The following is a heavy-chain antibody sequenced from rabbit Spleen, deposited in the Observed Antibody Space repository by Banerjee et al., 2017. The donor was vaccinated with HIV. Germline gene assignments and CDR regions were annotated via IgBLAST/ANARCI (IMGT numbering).Heavy chain of an antibody. Sequence: QEQLVESGGGLVKPEGSLKLSCTASGFSFSNKAVMCWVRQAPGKGLEWIACINAITGKAVYANWAKGRSTFSKSSPTTVTLQMTSLTAADTATYFCARDAGTSFSTYGMDLWGQGTLVTVS. V-gene: IGHV1S45*01. D-gene: IGHD8-1*01. CDR3: ARDAGTSFSTYGMDL. CDR2: INAITGKA. CDR1: GFSFSNKAV. J-gene: IGHJ6*01.